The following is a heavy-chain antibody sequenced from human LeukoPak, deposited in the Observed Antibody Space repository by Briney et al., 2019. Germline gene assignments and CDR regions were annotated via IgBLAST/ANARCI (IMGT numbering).Heavy chain of an antibody. CDR2: IYHSGST. V-gene: IGHV4-30-2*01. CDR1: GGSISSGGYY. D-gene: IGHD3-3*01. CDR3: ARGDDFWSGYTDRGYYFDY. J-gene: IGHJ4*02. Sequence: PSQTLSLTCTVSGGSISSGGYYWSWIRQPPGKGLEWIGYIYHSGSTYYNPSLKSRVTISVDRSKNQFSLKLSSVTAADTAVYYCARGDDFWSGYTDRGYYFDYWGQGTLVTVSS.